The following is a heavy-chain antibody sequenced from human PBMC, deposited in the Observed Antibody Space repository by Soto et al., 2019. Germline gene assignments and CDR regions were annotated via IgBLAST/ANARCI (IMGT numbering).Heavy chain of an antibody. Sequence: EVHLLESGGDLVQPGGPLRLSCAASGFTFSDYAMSWVRQAPGKGLEWVSTISGSGDSTYHADSVKGRFTISRDNSKNMVYLQMNSLGAGDTATYYCAKGGNTNIHYDYYRDVWGKGTTVTVSS. V-gene: IGHV3-23*01. D-gene: IGHD2-2*01. J-gene: IGHJ6*03. CDR2: ISGSGDST. CDR3: AKGGNTNIHYDYYRDV. CDR1: GFTFSDYA.